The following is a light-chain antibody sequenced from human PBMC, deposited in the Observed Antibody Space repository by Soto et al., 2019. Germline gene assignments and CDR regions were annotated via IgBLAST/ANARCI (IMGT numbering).Light chain of an antibody. Sequence: IGLTQSPGTLSVSPGERANLSCRASQSVGTKLAWYQQTPGQAPRLLIYGASNRATGVPARISGSVSGTEFTLTIASLQSEDFAVYYCPQYSSWLWTFGQGTKVDIK. CDR2: GAS. V-gene: IGKV3-15*01. CDR3: PQYSSWLWT. J-gene: IGKJ1*01. CDR1: QSVGTK.